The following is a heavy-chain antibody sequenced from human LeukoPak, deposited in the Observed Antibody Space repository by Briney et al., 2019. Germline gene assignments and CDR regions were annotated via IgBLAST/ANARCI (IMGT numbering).Heavy chain of an antibody. V-gene: IGHV3-53*04. CDR2: IYSGGST. CDR1: GFTVSSNY. D-gene: IGHD3-3*01. Sequence: PGGSLRLSCAASGFTVSSNYMSWVRQAPGKGLEWVSVIYSGGSTYYADSVKGRFTISRHNSKNTLYLQMNSLRSDDTAVYYCARTHITIFGVVIPYNWFDPWGQGTLVTVSS. CDR3: ARTHITIFGVVIPYNWFDP. J-gene: IGHJ5*02.